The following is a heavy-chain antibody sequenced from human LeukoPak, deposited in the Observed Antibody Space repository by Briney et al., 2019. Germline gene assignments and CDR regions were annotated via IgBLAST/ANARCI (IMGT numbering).Heavy chain of an antibody. D-gene: IGHD3-22*01. CDR1: GGSFSGYY. CDR2: INHSGST. J-gene: IGHJ4*02. V-gene: IGHV4-34*01. CDR3: ARALGYYYDSSGYLDY. Sequence: SETLSLTCAVYGGSFSGYYWSWIRQPPGRGLEWIGGINHSGSTNYNPSLKSRVTISVDTSKNQCSLKLSSVTAADTAVYYGARALGYYYDSSGYLDYWGQGTLVTVSS.